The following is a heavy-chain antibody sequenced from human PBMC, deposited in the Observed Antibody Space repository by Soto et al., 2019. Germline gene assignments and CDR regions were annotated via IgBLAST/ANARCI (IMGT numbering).Heavy chain of an antibody. CDR1: GGTFSSYT. Sequence: GASVQVSCKASGGTFSSYTISWVRQAPGQGLEWMGRIIPILGIANYAQKFQGRVTITADKSTSTAYMELSSLRSEDTAVFYCVRGEVGGYCSSTSCYAFDIWGQGTMVTVSS. J-gene: IGHJ3*02. CDR2: IIPILGIA. V-gene: IGHV1-69*02. D-gene: IGHD2-2*01. CDR3: VRGEVGGYCSSTSCYAFDI.